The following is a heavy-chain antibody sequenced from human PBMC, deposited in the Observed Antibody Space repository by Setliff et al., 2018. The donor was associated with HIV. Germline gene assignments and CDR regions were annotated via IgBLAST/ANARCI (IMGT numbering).Heavy chain of an antibody. D-gene: IGHD1-26*01. CDR3: ARDRRYSGTYHIDY. Sequence: RASVKVSCKASGYTFPNYGISWVRQAPGQGLEWMGWVSAYNGLTNYAQNLQGRVTMTTDTSSTTAFLELRSLRSDDTAMYDCARDRRYSGTYHIDYWGQGTRVTVSS. J-gene: IGHJ4*02. CDR1: GYTFPNYG. CDR2: VSAYNGLT. V-gene: IGHV1-18*01.